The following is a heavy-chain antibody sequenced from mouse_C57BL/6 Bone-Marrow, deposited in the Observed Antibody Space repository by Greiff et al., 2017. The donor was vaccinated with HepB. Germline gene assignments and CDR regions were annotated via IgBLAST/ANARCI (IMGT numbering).Heavy chain of an antibody. Sequence: VQLQQSGAELARPGASVKMSCKASGYTFTSYTMHWVKQRPGQGLEWIGYINPSSGYTKYNQKFKDKATLTADKSSSTAYIQLSSLTSEDSAVYYCAKLTGTLSFAYWGQGTLVTVSA. V-gene: IGHV1-4*01. D-gene: IGHD4-1*01. CDR2: INPSSGYT. CDR3: AKLTGTLSFAY. J-gene: IGHJ3*01. CDR1: GYTFTSYT.